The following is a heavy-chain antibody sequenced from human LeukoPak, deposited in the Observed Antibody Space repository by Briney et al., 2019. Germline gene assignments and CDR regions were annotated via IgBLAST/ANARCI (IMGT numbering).Heavy chain of an antibody. J-gene: IGHJ6*03. D-gene: IGHD3-10*01. CDR3: AREQQQMVWKTYGTYDYYYYMDV. Sequence: GSLRLSCAASGFTFSDYYMSWIRQAPGKGLEWVSYISSSGSTISFADSVKGRFTISRDNAKNSLFLQMNSLRAEDTAVYYCAREQQQMVWKTYGTYDYYYYMDVWAKGPRSPSP. V-gene: IGHV3-11*01. CDR2: ISSSGSTI. CDR1: GFTFSDYY.